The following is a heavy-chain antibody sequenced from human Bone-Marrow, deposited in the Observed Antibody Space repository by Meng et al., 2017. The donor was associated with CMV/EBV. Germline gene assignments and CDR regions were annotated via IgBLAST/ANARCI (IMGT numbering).Heavy chain of an antibody. CDR3: AANDFWIGYYYYYDMDV. Sequence: GESLKIPCAASGFDFENYWMTWVRQAPGKGLQWVANIKQDGSEKNYVDSVKGRFTISRDNAKKSLYLQMDSLRAEDTAIYYCAANDFWIGYYYYYDMDVWGQGTTVTVSS. D-gene: IGHD3/OR15-3a*01. V-gene: IGHV3-7*01. CDR1: GFDFENYW. CDR2: IKQDGSEK. J-gene: IGHJ6*02.